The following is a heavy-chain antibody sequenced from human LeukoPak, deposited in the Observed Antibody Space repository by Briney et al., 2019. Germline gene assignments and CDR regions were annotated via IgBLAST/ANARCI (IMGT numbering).Heavy chain of an antibody. J-gene: IGHJ6*03. D-gene: IGHD2-8*01. CDR3: ARAVYAIASYYYYYMDV. CDR2: IYYSGST. Sequence: PSETLSLTCTVSGGSISSYYWSWIRQPPGKGLEWIGYIYYSGSTNYNPSLKSRVTISVDTSKNQFSLKLSSVTAAATAVYYCARAVYAIASYYYYYMDVWGKGTTVTVSS. V-gene: IGHV4-59*01. CDR1: GGSISSYY.